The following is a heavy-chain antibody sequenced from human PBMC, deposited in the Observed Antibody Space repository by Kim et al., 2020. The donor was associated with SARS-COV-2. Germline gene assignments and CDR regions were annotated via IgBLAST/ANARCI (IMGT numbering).Heavy chain of an antibody. V-gene: IGHV3-48*03. Sequence: GGSLRLSCAASGFTFSSYEMNWVRQAPGKGLEWVSYISSSGSTIYYADSVKGRFTISRDNAKNSLYLQMNSLRAEDTAVYYCARGYSKINRYYYYGMDVWGQGTTVTVSS. CDR1: GFTFSSYE. D-gene: IGHD5-18*01. CDR3: ARGYSKINRYYYYGMDV. J-gene: IGHJ6*02. CDR2: ISSSGSTI.